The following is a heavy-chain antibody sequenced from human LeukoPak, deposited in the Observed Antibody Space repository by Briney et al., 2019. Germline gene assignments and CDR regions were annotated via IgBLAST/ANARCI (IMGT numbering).Heavy chain of an antibody. D-gene: IGHD2-2*01. CDR1: GGSISSGGYY. CDR2: IYHSGST. V-gene: IGHV4-30-2*03. J-gene: IGHJ4*02. CDR3: ATSKGYCSSTSCYGTLFDY. Sequence: PSETLSLTCTVSGGSISSGGYYWSWIRQPPGKGLEWIGYIYHSGSTYYNPSLKSRVTISVDTSKNQFSLKLSSVTAADTAVYYCATSKGYCSSTSCYGTLFDYWGQGTLVTVSS.